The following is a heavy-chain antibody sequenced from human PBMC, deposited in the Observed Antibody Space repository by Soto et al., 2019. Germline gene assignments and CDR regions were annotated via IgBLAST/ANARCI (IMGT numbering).Heavy chain of an antibody. CDR1: GFTFINYW. D-gene: IGHD1-26*01. CDR3: ERTKPTKSFDP. Sequence: GGYLRLCCAASGFTFINYWMSWVRQAPGKGLEWVANIKQDGGEKYYVDSVKGRFTISRDNDKNSLYLQMNSLRAEDTAVYYCERTKPTKSFDPPGQATFVTCSS. V-gene: IGHV3-7*03. CDR2: IKQDGGEK. J-gene: IGHJ5*02.